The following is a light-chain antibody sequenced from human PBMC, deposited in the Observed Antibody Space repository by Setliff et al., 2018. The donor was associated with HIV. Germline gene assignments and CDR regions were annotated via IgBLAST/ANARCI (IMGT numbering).Light chain of an antibody. CDR2: VNI. CDR1: SSNIGAGYD. Sequence: QSALTQPPSVSGAPGQRVTISCTGSSSNIGAGYDVHWYQQLPGTAPKLLIYVNINRPSGVPDRFSGSKSGTSASLAITGLQAEDEADYYCQSYDSSLSGSYVFGTGTKVTV. J-gene: IGLJ1*01. V-gene: IGLV1-40*01. CDR3: QSYDSSLSGSYV.